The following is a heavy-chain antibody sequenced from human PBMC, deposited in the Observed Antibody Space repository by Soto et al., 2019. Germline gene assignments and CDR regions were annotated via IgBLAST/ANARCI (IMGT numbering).Heavy chain of an antibody. J-gene: IGHJ6*02. CDR1: GFTFSDEN. CDR3: ARDSDCHSTSCFFPHHV. D-gene: IGHD2-2*01. CDR2: ISGGGSYI. V-gene: IGHV3-21*06. Sequence: GGSLRLSCSASGFTFSDENMSWVRQVPGKGLEWVSGISGGGSYIFYADSVQGRFSISRDNPKNSLFLEMNSLRVEDTAVYYCARDSDCHSTSCFFPHHVWGHGTTVTVSS.